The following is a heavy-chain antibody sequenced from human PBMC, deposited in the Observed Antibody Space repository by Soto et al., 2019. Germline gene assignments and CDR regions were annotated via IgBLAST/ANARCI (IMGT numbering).Heavy chain of an antibody. CDR3: AKNPGYYYDSTGYHFDY. V-gene: IGHV3-23*01. D-gene: IGHD3-22*01. CDR2: ISYGGGTT. J-gene: IGHJ4*02. CDR1: EFTFSNYA. Sequence: GGSLRLSWAASEFTFSNYAMSRVRQAPGRGLEWVSAISYGGGTTYYADSVKGRFTISRDNSKNTLYLQMNSLRAEDTAVYYCAKNPGYYYDSTGYHFDYWGQGTLVTVSS.